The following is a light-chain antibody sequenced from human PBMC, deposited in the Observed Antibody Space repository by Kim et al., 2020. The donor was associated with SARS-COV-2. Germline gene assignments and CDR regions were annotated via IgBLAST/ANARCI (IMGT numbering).Light chain of an antibody. J-gene: IGKJ1*01. CDR2: GAS. V-gene: IGKV3-15*01. CDR3: QQYNNWPPPVT. Sequence: EIVMTQSPATLSVSPGERATLSCRASQSVSSYLAWYQQKPGQAPRLLIYGASTRATGIPARFSGSGSGTEFTLTISSLQSEDFAVYYCQQYNNWPPPVTFGQGTKVDIK. CDR1: QSVSSY.